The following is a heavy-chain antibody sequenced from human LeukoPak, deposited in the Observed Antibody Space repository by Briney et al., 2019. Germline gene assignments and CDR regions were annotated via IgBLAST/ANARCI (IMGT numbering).Heavy chain of an antibody. J-gene: IGHJ4*02. D-gene: IGHD3-9*01. Sequence: PSETLSLTCAVYGGSFSGYYWSWIRQPPGKRLEWIGEINHSGSTNYNPSLKSRVTISVDTSKNQLSLKLSSVTAADTAVYYCARGVFDILTGYYPYWGQGTLVTVSS. CDR3: ARGVFDILTGYYPY. V-gene: IGHV4-34*01. CDR2: INHSGST. CDR1: GGSFSGYY.